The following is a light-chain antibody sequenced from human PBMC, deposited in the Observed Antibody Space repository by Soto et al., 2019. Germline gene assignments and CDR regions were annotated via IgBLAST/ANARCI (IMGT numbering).Light chain of an antibody. J-gene: IGKJ1*01. CDR3: HQRQSWPRT. Sequence: IVLTQSPGTLSLSPWERATLSCRASQSVSSSYLAWYQQKPGQAPRLLICGASSRVAGIPARFSASGSGTDFTLTISDVQPEDFALYYCHQRQSWPRTFGQGTKVDIK. CDR1: QSVSSSY. V-gene: IGKV3-20*01. CDR2: GAS.